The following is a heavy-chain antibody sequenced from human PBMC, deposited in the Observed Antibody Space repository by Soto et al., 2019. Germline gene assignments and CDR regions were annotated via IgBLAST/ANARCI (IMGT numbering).Heavy chain of an antibody. CDR3: ARCLSGSYCGGDCYSPLGWFDP. CDR2: ISSSSSYI. Sequence: PGGSLRLSCAASGFTFSSYSMNWVRQAPGKGLEWVSSISSSSSYIYYADSVKGRFTISRDNAKNSLYLQMNSLRAEDTAVYYCARCLSGSYCGGDCYSPLGWFDPWGQGTLVTVSS. D-gene: IGHD2-21*02. J-gene: IGHJ5*02. CDR1: GFTFSSYS. V-gene: IGHV3-21*01.